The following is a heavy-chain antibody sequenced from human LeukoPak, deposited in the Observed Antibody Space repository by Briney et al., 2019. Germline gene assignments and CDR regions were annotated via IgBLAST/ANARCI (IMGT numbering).Heavy chain of an antibody. CDR1: GGSISSGSYY. Sequence: PSETLSLTCTVSGGSISSGSYYWSWIRQPAGKGLEWIGRIYTSGSTNYNPSLKSRVTISVDTSKNQFSLKLSSVTAADTAVYYCARLSGDSSGYPLDYWGQGTLVTVSS. V-gene: IGHV4-61*02. CDR3: ARLSGDSSGYPLDY. J-gene: IGHJ4*02. D-gene: IGHD3-22*01. CDR2: IYTSGST.